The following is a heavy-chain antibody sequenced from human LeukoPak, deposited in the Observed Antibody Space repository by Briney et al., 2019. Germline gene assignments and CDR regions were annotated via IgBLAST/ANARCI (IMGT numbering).Heavy chain of an antibody. J-gene: IGHJ4*02. CDR2: ISSSSSYI. CDR3: ASSSHWSGHLHY. D-gene: IGHD3-3*01. Sequence: GGSLRLSCAASGFTFSSYSMNWVRQAPGKGLEWVSSISSSSSYIYYADSVKGRFTISGDNAKNSLYLQMNSLRAEDTAVYYCASSSHWSGHLHYWGQGTLVTVSS. CDR1: GFTFSSYS. V-gene: IGHV3-21*01.